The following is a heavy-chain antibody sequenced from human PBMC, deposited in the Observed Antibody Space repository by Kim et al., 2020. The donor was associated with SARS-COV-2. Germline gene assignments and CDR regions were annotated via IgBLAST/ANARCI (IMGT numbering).Heavy chain of an antibody. CDR3: ARDQDYYGSGSYYRVLGWFDP. Sequence: ASVKVSCKASGYTFTSYAMHWVRQAPGQRLEWMGWINAGNGNTKYSQKFQGRVTITRDTSASTAYMELSSLRSEDTAVYYCARDQDYYGSGSYYRVLGWFDPWGQGTLVTVSS. D-gene: IGHD3-10*01. CDR1: GYTFTSYA. CDR2: INAGNGNT. J-gene: IGHJ5*02. V-gene: IGHV1-3*01.